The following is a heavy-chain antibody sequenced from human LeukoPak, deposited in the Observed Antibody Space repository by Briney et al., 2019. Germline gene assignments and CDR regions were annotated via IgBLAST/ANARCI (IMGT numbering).Heavy chain of an antibody. J-gene: IGHJ4*02. CDR2: VSPSNSSI. D-gene: IGHD6-19*01. CDR1: GFTFSSYG. CDR3: AREHTPYGSGCTAAY. V-gene: IGHV3-48*01. Sequence: QPGGSLRLSCAASGFTFSSYGMNWVRQAPGTGLEWVSYVSPSNSSIYYADSVKGRFTISRDNAKNSLYLQMNSLRAEDTAVYYCAREHTPYGSGCTAAYWGQGTLVTVSS.